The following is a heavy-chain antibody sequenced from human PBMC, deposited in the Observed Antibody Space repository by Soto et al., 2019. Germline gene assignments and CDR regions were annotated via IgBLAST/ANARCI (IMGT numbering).Heavy chain of an antibody. CDR2: INPNSGGT. V-gene: IGHV1-2*02. CDR3: ARGSTRIVVVIAPNYGMDV. Sequence: SVKVSCKASGYTFTGYYMHWVRQAPGQGLEWMGWINPNSGGTNYAQKFQGRVTMTRDTSISTAYMELSRLRSDDTAVYYCARGSTRIVVVIAPNYGMDVWGQGTSVTVSS. CDR1: GYTFTGYY. D-gene: IGHD3-22*01. J-gene: IGHJ6*02.